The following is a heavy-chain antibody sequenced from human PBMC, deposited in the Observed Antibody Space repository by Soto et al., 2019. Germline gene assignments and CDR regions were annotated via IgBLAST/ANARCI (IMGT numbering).Heavy chain of an antibody. CDR2: IYYSGST. J-gene: IGHJ4*02. V-gene: IGHV4-39*01. Sequence: LQLQESGPGLVKPSETLSLTCTVSGGSISSSSYYWGWIRQPPGQGLEWIGRIYYSGSTYYNPSRKMQVTISVDTSKNQFSLKLSSVTAADTALYDCARHSGPRTLRFFELLSCTYFYYWGQGTLVTVSS. CDR1: GGSISSSSYY. CDR3: ARHSGPRTLRFFELLSCTYFYY. D-gene: IGHD3-3*01.